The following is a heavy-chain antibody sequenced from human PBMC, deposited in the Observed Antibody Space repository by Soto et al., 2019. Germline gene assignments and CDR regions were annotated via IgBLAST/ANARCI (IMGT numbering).Heavy chain of an antibody. D-gene: IGHD1-26*01. V-gene: IGHV1-18*01. CDR3: ARIVGATTGSWFDP. J-gene: IGHJ5*02. CDR1: GYTFTSYG. Sequence: ASEKVSCKASGYTFTSYGISWVRQAPGQGLEWMGWISAYNGNTNYAQKLQGRVTMTTDTSTSTAYMELRSLRSDDTAVYYCARIVGATTGSWFDPWGQGTLVTVSS. CDR2: ISAYNGNT.